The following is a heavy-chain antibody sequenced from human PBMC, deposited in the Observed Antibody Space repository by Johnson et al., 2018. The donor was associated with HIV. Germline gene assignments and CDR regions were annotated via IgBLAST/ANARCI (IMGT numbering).Heavy chain of an antibody. CDR2: INWNGGST. J-gene: IGHJ3*02. CDR3: ARDTTMIVVSDAFDI. V-gene: IGHV3-20*04. D-gene: IGHD3-22*01. CDR1: GFTFDDYG. Sequence: VQLVESGGGVVRPGESLRLSCAASGFTFDDYGMSWVRQAPGKGLEWVSGINWNGGSTGYADSLKGRFTISRDNAKNSLYLQMNSLRAEDTALYYCARDTTMIVVSDAFDIWGQGTMVTVSS.